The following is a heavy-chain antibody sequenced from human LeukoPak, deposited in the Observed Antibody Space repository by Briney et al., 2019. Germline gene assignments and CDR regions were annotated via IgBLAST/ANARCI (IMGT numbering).Heavy chain of an antibody. Sequence: GGSLRLSCAASGFTFSSYAMHWVRQAPGKGLEWVAVISSDGSNKYYADSMKGRFTISRGNSKNTLYLQMNSLRAEDTAVYYCAREGEGWFGEFNYWGQGTLVTVSS. CDR1: GFTFSSYA. CDR3: AREGEGWFGEFNY. CDR2: ISSDGSNK. J-gene: IGHJ4*02. V-gene: IGHV3-30*04. D-gene: IGHD3-10*01.